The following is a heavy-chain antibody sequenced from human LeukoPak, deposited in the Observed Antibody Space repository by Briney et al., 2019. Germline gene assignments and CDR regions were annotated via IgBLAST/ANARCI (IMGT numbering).Heavy chain of an antibody. Sequence: SVKVSCKASGGTFSSYAISWVRQAPGQGLEWMGRIIPILGIANYAQKFQGRVTITADKSTSTAYMELSSLRSEDTAVYYCARDCITMVRGVIYAFDIWGQGTMVTVSS. CDR1: GGTFSSYA. CDR2: IIPILGIA. V-gene: IGHV1-69*04. CDR3: ARDCITMVRGVIYAFDI. D-gene: IGHD3-10*01. J-gene: IGHJ3*02.